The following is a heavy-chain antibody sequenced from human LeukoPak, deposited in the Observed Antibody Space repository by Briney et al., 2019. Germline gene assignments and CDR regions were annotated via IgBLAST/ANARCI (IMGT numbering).Heavy chain of an antibody. CDR1: GGSISSTDW. V-gene: IGHV4-4*02. J-gene: IGHJ4*02. Sequence: RPSGTLSLTCAVSGGSISSTDWWSWVRQPPGKGLEWIGEVYHSGSTNYNPSLNSRVTMSVDKSKNQFSLKLSSVTAADTAVYYCARGPGTALVRGGLYWGLGTLVTVSS. CDR3: ARGPGTALVRGGLY. CDR2: VYHSGST. D-gene: IGHD5-18*01.